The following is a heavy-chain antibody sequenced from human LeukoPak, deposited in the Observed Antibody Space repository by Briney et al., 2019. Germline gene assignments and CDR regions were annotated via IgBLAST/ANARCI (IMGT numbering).Heavy chain of an antibody. CDR1: GYTFTDYY. CDR3: ARGGLRVMVYRLYYMDV. D-gene: IGHD2-8*01. Sequence: GASVKVSCKASGYTFTDYYMHWVRQAPGQGLEWMGWINPNRGATKYAQKFQGRVTMTRDTSISTAYMELTRLRSDDTAVYYCARGGLRVMVYRLYYMDVWGKGTTVTVSS. CDR2: INPNRGAT. V-gene: IGHV1-2*02. J-gene: IGHJ6*03.